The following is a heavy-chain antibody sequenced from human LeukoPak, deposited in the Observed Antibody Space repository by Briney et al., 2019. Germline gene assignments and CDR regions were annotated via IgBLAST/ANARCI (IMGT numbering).Heavy chain of an antibody. Sequence: SETLSLTCTVSGGSISSSNHYWGWIRQPPGKGLEWIGTIYYSGSTYYNPSLKSRVTISVATSKNQFSLKLSSVTAADTAVYYCARASFYGSGTYYQRVDYWGQGTLVTVSS. V-gene: IGHV4-39*07. CDR2: IYYSGST. J-gene: IGHJ4*02. D-gene: IGHD3-10*01. CDR3: ARASFYGSGTYYQRVDY. CDR1: GGSISSSNHY.